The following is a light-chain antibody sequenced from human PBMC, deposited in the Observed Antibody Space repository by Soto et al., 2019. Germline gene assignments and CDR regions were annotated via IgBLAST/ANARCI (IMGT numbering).Light chain of an antibody. CDR2: DAS. J-gene: IGKJ1*01. Sequence: EIVLTQSPGTLSLSPVERATLSCMASQSVSSSYLAWYQQKPGQAPRLLIYDASSRATGIPDRFSGSGSGTDFTLTISRLEPDDFAIYYCQQYNNWPDTFGQGTKVDIK. CDR3: QQYNNWPDT. CDR1: QSVSSSY. V-gene: IGKV3-20*01.